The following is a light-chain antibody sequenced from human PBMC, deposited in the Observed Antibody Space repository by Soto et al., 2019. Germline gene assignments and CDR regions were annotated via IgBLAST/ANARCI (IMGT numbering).Light chain of an antibody. V-gene: IGKV3-15*01. CDR1: RTVYSN. CDR3: QQYSTWPPIT. CDR2: AAS. J-gene: IGKJ5*01. Sequence: MTQSAVTLSVSPGETATLSCRASRTVYSNLAWYQQKPGQAPRLLIHAASTRASGVPARFSGSGSGTEFTLTISSLQSEDFAVYYCQQYSTWPPITFGPGTRLEI.